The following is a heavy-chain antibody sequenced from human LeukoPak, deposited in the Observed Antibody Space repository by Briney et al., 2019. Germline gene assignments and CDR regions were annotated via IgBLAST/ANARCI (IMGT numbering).Heavy chain of an antibody. D-gene: IGHD5-12*01. V-gene: IGHV3-74*03. J-gene: IGHJ4*02. CDR2: INSDGSSI. CDR3: AREGRVSGYDFDC. Sequence: GGSLRLSCAPSGFTFSSYWMHCVRQAPGKGLVWVSRINSDGSSITYADSVKGRLTISRDNAKNTLFLQMNSLRVEDTAVYYCAREGRVSGYDFDCWGQGTLVTVSS. CDR1: GFTFSSYW.